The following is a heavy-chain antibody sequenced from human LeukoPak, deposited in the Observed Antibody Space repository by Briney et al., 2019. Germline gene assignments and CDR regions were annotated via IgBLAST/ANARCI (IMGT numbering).Heavy chain of an antibody. CDR2: IYSGGST. Sequence: GSLRLSCAASGFTVSSNYMSWVRQAPGKGLEWVSVIYSGGSTYYADSVKGRFTISRDNSKNTLYLQMNSLRAEDTAVYYCASWLRLDAFDIWGQGTMVTVSS. V-gene: IGHV3-66*01. CDR3: ASWLRLDAFDI. CDR1: GFTVSSNY. J-gene: IGHJ3*02. D-gene: IGHD3-9*01.